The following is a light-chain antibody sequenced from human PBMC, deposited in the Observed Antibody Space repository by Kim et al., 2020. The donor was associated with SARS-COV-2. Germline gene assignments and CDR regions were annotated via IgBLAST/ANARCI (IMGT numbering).Light chain of an antibody. V-gene: IGKV1-6*01. CDR3: LQDYNYTRT. Sequence: AAVGDRVTIYCRARQGIRKDVGEYQQKPWKAPKLLIYAAFSLQIWVPSRFGGSGSGTDFTLTISSRQPEDSATYYSLQDYNYTRTFGQGTKVDIK. J-gene: IGKJ1*01. CDR1: QGIRKD. CDR2: AAF.